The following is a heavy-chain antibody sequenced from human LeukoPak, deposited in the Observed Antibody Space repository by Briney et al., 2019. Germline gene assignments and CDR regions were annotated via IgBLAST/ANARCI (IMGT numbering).Heavy chain of an antibody. CDR1: GLAFSGNY. CDR3: ASHGGQSSAPFIDF. V-gene: IGHV3-66*04. J-gene: IGHJ4*02. D-gene: IGHD3-10*01. CDR2: IYSTFDT. Sequence: GGSLRLSCVASGLAFSGNYMSWVRQAPGGGLEWVSLIYSTFDTSYTDSVRGRFTISRDNSKNTVYLQMNSLRVEDTAVYYCASHGGQSSAPFIDFWGQGTLVTVSS.